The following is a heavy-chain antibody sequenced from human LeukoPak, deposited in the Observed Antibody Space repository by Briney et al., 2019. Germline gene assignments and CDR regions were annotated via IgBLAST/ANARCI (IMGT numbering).Heavy chain of an antibody. V-gene: IGHV3-30*18. CDR3: AKSQSRPYFYYGMDV. J-gene: IGHJ6*02. CDR1: GFTFSSYS. D-gene: IGHD2-21*01. Sequence: GRSLRLSCAASGFTFSSYSMHWVRQAPGKGLEWVAVISYDGSNKYYADSVRGRFTISRDNSKNTLYLQMNSLRAEDTAVYYCAKSQSRPYFYYGMDVWGQGTTVTVSS. CDR2: ISYDGSNK.